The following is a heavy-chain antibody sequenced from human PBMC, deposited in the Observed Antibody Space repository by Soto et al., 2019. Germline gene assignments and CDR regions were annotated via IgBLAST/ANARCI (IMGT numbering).Heavy chain of an antibody. CDR1: GGSISSSSYY. D-gene: IGHD2-15*01. CDR3: ARHDCSGGSCYSDY. CDR2: IYYSGST. V-gene: IGHV4-39*01. J-gene: IGHJ4*02. Sequence: SETLSLTCTVSGGSISSSSYYWGWIRQPPGKGLEWIGSIYYSGSTYYNPSLKSRVTISVDTSKNQFSLKLSSVTAADTAVYYCARHDCSGGSCYSDYWGQRTLVTVSS.